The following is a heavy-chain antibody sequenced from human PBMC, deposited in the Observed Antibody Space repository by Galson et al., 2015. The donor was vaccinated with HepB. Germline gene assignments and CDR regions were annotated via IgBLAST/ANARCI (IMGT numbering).Heavy chain of an antibody. CDR2: IYSSGKA. J-gene: IGHJ4*02. CDR1: GGSISHYY. Sequence: ETLSLTCAVTGGSISHYYWSWIRQPAGKGLEWIGRIYSSGKANYSPSFQSRVTISLETSNNQFSLKLNFVTAADTAMYYCARAPSKVYFDSWGQGLLVTVAS. CDR3: ARAPSKVYFDS. V-gene: IGHV4-4*07. D-gene: IGHD4-11*01.